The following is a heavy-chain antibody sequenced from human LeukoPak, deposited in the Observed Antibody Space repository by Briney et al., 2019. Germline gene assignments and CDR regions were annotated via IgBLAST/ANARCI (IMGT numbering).Heavy chain of an antibody. Sequence: PGGSLRLSCAASGFTFSSYSMNWVRQPPGKGLEWIGSIYYSGSTYYNPSLKSRVTISVDTSKNQFSLKLSSVTAADTAVYYCARDRKDSYYDFWSGYSVDAFDIWGQGTMVTVSS. D-gene: IGHD3-3*01. V-gene: IGHV4-39*02. CDR1: GFTFSSYSMN. CDR2: IYYSGST. CDR3: ARDRKDSYYDFWSGYSVDAFDI. J-gene: IGHJ3*02.